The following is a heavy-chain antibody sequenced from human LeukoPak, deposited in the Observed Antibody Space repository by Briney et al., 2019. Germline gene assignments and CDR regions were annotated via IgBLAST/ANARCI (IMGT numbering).Heavy chain of an antibody. V-gene: IGHV3-30*02. J-gene: IGHJ4*02. CDR1: GFTFSRYG. CDR2: IRYDGSNK. D-gene: IGHD3-22*01. CDR3: AKEYDSGWYYFDY. Sequence: VGSLRLSSTASGFTFSRYGMHWVRQAPGKGLEWVAFIRYDGSNKYYADSVKGRFTISRDNSKNTLYLQMNSLRAEDTAVYYCAKEYDSGWYYFDYWGQGTLVTVSS.